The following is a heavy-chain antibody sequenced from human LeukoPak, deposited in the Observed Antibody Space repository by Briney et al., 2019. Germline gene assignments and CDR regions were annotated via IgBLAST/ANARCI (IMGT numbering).Heavy chain of an antibody. Sequence: GASVKVSCKVSGYTFTELSMHWVRQAPGRGREWMVGFDPQGGETLYAQKFHDRVTMTEDTSTDTAYMELSSLRSEDTAVYYCATTTHSGSYATLGYYYYMDVWGKGTTVTVSS. D-gene: IGHD1-26*01. CDR3: ATTTHSGSYATLGYYYYMDV. CDR1: GYTFTELS. V-gene: IGHV1-24*01. CDR2: FDPQGGET. J-gene: IGHJ6*03.